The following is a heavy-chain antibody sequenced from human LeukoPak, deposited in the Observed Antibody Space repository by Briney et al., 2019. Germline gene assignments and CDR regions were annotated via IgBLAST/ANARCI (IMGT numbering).Heavy chain of an antibody. CDR3: ARAQYQLPYRYWYFDL. D-gene: IGHD2-2*01. CDR1: GGSISGGSISTYY. Sequence: SETLSLTCTVSGGSISGGSISTYYWTWIRQPPGKGLEWIGYIYTSGSTNYNPSLKSRVTISVDTSKNQFSLKLSSVTAADTAVYYCARAQYQLPYRYWYFDLWGRGTLVTVSS. CDR2: IYTSGST. J-gene: IGHJ2*01. V-gene: IGHV4-4*08.